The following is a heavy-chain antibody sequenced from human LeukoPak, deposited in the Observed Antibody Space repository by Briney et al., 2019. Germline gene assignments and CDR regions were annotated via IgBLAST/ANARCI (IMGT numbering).Heavy chain of an antibody. V-gene: IGHV4-39*07. J-gene: IGHJ4*02. CDR3: ARGTLYRGWSYYLDF. Sequence: SETLSLTCSVSGDSISLSFYYWGWIRQPPGKALEWNGSVYYSGTTSYNPSLKSRVTISVDMSKNHFSLRLRSVTAADTAMYYCARGTLYRGWSYYLDFWGQGSQVTVSS. CDR2: VYYSGTT. D-gene: IGHD6-19*01. CDR1: GDSISLSFYY.